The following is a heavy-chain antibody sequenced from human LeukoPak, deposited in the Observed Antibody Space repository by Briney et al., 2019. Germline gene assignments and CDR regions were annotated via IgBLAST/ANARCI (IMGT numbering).Heavy chain of an antibody. CDR2: ISAYNGNT. J-gene: IGHJ6*03. CDR1: GYTFTSYG. Sequence: VASVKVSCKASGYTFTSYGISWVRQAPGQVLEWMGWISAYNGNTNYVQKLQDRVTMTTDTSTSTAYMEVRSLRSDDTAVYYCARDYYYYYYMDVWGKGTTVTVSS. V-gene: IGHV1-18*01. CDR3: ARDYYYYYYMDV.